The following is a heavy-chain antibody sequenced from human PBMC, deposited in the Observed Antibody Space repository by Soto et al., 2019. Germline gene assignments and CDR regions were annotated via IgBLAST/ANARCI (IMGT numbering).Heavy chain of an antibody. CDR1: GFTFRSYA. D-gene: IGHD1-1*01. V-gene: IGHV3-30-3*01. CDR3: ARDMSERYTTDH. J-gene: IGHJ4*02. CDR2: ISYDANSK. Sequence: LRLSCAASGFTFRSYAIHWVRQAPGQGLEWVAYISYDANSKRYSDSVKGRFTISRDNSANTVYLQMDSLRVEDTAVYYCARDMSERYTTDHWGQGTLVTVSS.